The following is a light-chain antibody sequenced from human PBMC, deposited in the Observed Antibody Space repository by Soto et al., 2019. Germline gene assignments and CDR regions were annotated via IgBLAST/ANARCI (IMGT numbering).Light chain of an antibody. CDR3: QQYIRWPLT. V-gene: IGKV3-15*01. Sequence: RVMPQSPATLSVSPGESATLSCRASQNIYSNIAWYQQRPGQAPRLLIYGASTRATGTPARFSGSGSGTEFTLTISSLQSEDFAVYYCQQYIRWPLTFGGGTKVDI. J-gene: IGKJ4*01. CDR1: QNIYSN. CDR2: GAS.